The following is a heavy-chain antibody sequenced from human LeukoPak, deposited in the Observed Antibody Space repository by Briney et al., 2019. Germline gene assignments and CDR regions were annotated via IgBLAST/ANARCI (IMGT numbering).Heavy chain of an antibody. CDR2: IKADGGEK. V-gene: IGHV3-7*01. D-gene: IGHD6-6*01. J-gene: IGHJ4*02. CDR1: GFTFSTYW. Sequence: GGSLRLSCAASGFTFSTYWMNWFRQTPGKGLEWVAKIKADGGEKDHVASVKGRFTISRDNAKNSLYLQVNSLRVEDTAVYYCARGGAARPDFWGQGTLVTVSS. CDR3: ARGGAARPDF.